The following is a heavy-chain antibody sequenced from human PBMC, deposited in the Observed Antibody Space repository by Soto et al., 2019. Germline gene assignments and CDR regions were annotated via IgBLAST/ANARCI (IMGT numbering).Heavy chain of an antibody. J-gene: IGHJ6*02. CDR1: GYTFTGYY. V-gene: IGHV1-2*04. CDR2: IKPNSGGT. Sequence: ASVKGSCKASGYTFTGYYMHWVRQAPGQGLEWMGWIKPNSGGTNYAQKFQGWVTMTRDTSISTAYMELSRLRSDDTAVYYCARVHDIVVVVAAESKHRDLYGMDVWGQGTTVTVSS. CDR3: ARVHDIVVVVAAESKHRDLYGMDV. D-gene: IGHD2-15*01.